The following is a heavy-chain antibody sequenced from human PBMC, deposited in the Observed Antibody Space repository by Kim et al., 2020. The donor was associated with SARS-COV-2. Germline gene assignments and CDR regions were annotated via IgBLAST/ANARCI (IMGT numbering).Heavy chain of an antibody. CDR2: GTER. CDR3: ARESFDY. Sequence: GTERHYVGSVEGRFTISRDNAKRSLFLHMNSLRVEDTAVYYCARESFDYWGQGTLVTVSS. V-gene: IGHV3-7*01. J-gene: IGHJ4*02.